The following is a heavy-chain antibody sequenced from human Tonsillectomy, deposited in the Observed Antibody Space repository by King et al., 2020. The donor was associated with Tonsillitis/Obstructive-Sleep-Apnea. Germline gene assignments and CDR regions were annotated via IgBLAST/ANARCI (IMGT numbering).Heavy chain of an antibody. Sequence: VQLKQWGAGLLKPSETLSLTCAVYGGSFSGYYWSWIRQPPGKGLEWIGEINHSGSTNYNPSLKSRVTISVDTSKNQFSLKLSSVTAADTAVYYCARGPPPEGIVVVVAATPFDYWGQGTLVTVSS. V-gene: IGHV4-34*01. CDR1: GGSFSGYY. CDR2: INHSGST. J-gene: IGHJ4*02. CDR3: ARGPPPEGIVVVVAATPFDY. D-gene: IGHD2-15*01.